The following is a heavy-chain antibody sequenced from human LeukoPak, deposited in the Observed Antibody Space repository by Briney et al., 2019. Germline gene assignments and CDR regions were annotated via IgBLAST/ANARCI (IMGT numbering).Heavy chain of an antibody. V-gene: IGHV3-23*01. J-gene: IGHJ1*01. CDR2: ISGAGT. D-gene: IGHD4-17*01. Sequence: GGSVRLSCAASGFTFSNYALTWVRQAPGRGLEWVSSISGAGTSYADSVKGRFAISRDNYKNTLYLQMSSLRAEDTAVYYCARDPNGNYVGAFDFQRWGQGSLVTVSS. CDR1: GFTFSNYA. CDR3: ARDPNGNYVGAFDFQR.